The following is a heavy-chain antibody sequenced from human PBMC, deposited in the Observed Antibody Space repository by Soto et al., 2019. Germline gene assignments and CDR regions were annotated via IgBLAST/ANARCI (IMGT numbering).Heavy chain of an antibody. J-gene: IGHJ4*02. CDR2: IDASGST. D-gene: IGHD3-3*01. V-gene: IGHV4-4*07. CDR1: DGSISTYY. Sequence: SETLSLTCTVSDGSISTYYCNWIRQPAGKGLEWIGRIDASGSTDYDPSLKSRVTMSVDTSKNQFSLRLSSVTAADTAVYYCARGGHDFWSGPFDYWGQGAQVTVSS. CDR3: ARGGHDFWSGPFDY.